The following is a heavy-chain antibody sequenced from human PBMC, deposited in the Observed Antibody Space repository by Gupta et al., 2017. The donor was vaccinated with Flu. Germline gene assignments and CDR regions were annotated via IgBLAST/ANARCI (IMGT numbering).Heavy chain of an antibody. V-gene: IGHV1-69*01. CDR2: ILPILGSA. Sequence: QVQLVQSGAEVKKPGSSVKVSCKASGGTSGYAITWVRQAPGQGLEWMGDILPILGSANYAQKFQGRVTITADEVTSTAYMELSSLRSEDTAVYYGAREFPCGGDCYFWEYWGQGTLVSVS. J-gene: IGHJ4*02. CDR1: GGTSGYA. D-gene: IGHD2-21*02. CDR3: AREFPCGGDCYFWEY.